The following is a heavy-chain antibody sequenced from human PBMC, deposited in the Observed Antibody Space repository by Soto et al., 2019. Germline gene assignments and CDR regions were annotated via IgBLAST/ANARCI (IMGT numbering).Heavy chain of an antibody. CDR2: IYYSGST. V-gene: IGHV4-30-4*01. D-gene: IGHD3-22*01. CDR1: VGSISSGDYY. J-gene: IGHJ3*01. CDR3: ARDVYYDSRGHPNAFDL. Sequence: PSETLSLTCTVSVGSISSGDYYLSWIRQPPGKGLEWIGYIYYSGSTYYNPSLKSRVTISVDTSKNQFSLKMSSVTAADTAVYYCARDVYYDSRGHPNAFDLWGKGTIVTASS.